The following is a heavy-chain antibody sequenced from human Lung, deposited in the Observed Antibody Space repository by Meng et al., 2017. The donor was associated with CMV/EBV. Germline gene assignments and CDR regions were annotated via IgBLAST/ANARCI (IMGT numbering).Heavy chain of an antibody. Sequence: ESARGAVRPSGTLPLSSAVPGGSISSSNLWSWVRKPPGKGLEWIGEIYHSGSTNYNPSLKSRVTISVDKSKNQFSLKLSSVTAADTAVYYCASFPPPGKQWLVTDYWGQGTLVTVSS. CDR2: IYHSGST. CDR1: GGSISSSNL. J-gene: IGHJ4*02. V-gene: IGHV4-4*02. D-gene: IGHD6-19*01. CDR3: ASFPPPGKQWLVTDY.